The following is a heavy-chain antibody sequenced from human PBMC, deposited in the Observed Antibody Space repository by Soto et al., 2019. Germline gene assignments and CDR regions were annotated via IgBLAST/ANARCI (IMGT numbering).Heavy chain of an antibody. CDR1: GFTFSSYS. V-gene: IGHV3-21*01. Sequence: PGGSLRLSCAASGFTFSSYSMNWVRQAPGKGLEWVSSISSSSSYIYYADSVKGRFTISRDNAKNSLYLQMNSLRAEDTAVYYCARSSVPAATFDYWGQGTLVTVSS. CDR3: ARSSVPAATFDY. D-gene: IGHD2-2*01. J-gene: IGHJ4*02. CDR2: ISSSSSYI.